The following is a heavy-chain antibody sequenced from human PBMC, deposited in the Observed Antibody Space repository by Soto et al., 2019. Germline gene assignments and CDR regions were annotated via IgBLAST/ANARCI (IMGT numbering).Heavy chain of an antibody. CDR2: IYYSGST. CDR3: ARDRVVAATQNYYYYMDV. D-gene: IGHD2-15*01. CDR1: GGSISSGGYY. V-gene: IGHV4-31*03. Sequence: PSETLSLTCTVSGGSISSGGYYWSWIRQHPGKGLEWIGYIYYSGSTYYNPSLKSRVTISVDTSKNQFSLKLSSVTAADTAVYYCARDRVVAATQNYYYYMDVWGKGTTVTVSS. J-gene: IGHJ6*03.